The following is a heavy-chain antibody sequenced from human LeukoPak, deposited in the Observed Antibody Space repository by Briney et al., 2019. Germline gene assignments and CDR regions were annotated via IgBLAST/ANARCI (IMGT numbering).Heavy chain of an antibody. V-gene: IGHV1-46*01. CDR2: INPSGGST. Sequence: GASVKVSCKASGYTFTSYYMHWVRQAPGQALEWMGIINPSGGSTSYAQKFQGRVTMTRDTSTSTVYMELSSLRSEDTAVYYCARIYGSGRVLDYWGQGTLVTVSS. J-gene: IGHJ4*02. D-gene: IGHD3-10*01. CDR3: ARIYGSGRVLDY. CDR1: GYTFTSYY.